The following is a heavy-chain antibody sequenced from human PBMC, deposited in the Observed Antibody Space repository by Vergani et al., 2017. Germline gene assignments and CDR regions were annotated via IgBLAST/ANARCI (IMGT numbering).Heavy chain of an antibody. J-gene: IGHJ4*02. CDR3: AKHFRGWGIDY. D-gene: IGHD3-16*01. CDR1: GFTLSNYD. CDR2: IQFDGSNQ. V-gene: IGHV3-30*02. Sequence: QVQLVESGGGVVQRGGSLRLSCATSGFTLSNYDMQWIRQGPGKGLEFVAFIQFDGSNQYYADSVKGRCTLSRDFSKNTLYLQMNSLRTDDTATYYCAKHFRGWGIDYWGQGTQVTVSS.